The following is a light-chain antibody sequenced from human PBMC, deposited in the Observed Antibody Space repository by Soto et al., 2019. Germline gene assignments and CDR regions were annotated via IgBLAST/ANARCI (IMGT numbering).Light chain of an antibody. V-gene: IGLV2-14*01. Sequence: QSALTQPASVSGSPGQSITISCTGTSSDVGAYNSVSWYQQHPGKAPKLIIYDVSTRPSGISDRFSGSKSGNTASLTISGLRAEDESDYSPTSYTTTAPYFFGTGTKLTAL. CDR1: SSDVGAYNS. J-gene: IGLJ1*01. CDR3: TSYTTTAPYF. CDR2: DVS.